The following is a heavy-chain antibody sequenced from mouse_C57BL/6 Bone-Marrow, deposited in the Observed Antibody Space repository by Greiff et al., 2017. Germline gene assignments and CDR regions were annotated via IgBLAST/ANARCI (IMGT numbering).Heavy chain of an antibody. CDR1: GFTFSDYG. CDR2: ISSGSSTI. CDR3: ARRWLLPYAMDY. J-gene: IGHJ4*01. D-gene: IGHD2-3*01. V-gene: IGHV5-17*01. Sequence: EVKVVESGGGLVKPGGSLKLSCAASGFTFSDYGMHWVRQAPEKGLEWVAYISSGSSTIYYADTVKGRFTISSDNAKNTLFLQMTSLRSEDTAMYYCARRWLLPYAMDYWGQGTSVTVSS.